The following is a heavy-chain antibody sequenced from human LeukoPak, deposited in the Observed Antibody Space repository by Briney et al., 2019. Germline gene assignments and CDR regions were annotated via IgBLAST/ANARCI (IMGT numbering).Heavy chain of an antibody. Sequence: SVKVSCKASGGTFITYAISWVRQAPGQGLEWMGGIIPIFGTTNFAQKFQGRVTITADESTSTAYMELSSLRSDDTAVFYCAAAGTFEYFDYWGQGTLVTVSS. J-gene: IGHJ4*02. CDR1: GGTFITYA. D-gene: IGHD6-13*01. V-gene: IGHV1-69*13. CDR3: AAAGTFEYFDY. CDR2: IIPIFGTT.